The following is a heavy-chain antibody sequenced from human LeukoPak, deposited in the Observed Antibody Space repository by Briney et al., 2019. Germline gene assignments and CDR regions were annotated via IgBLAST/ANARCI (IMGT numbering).Heavy chain of an antibody. CDR1: GGSISSTSYY. CDR2: IYYSGVT. CDR3: ARWEGSSGGFDY. J-gene: IGHJ4*02. V-gene: IGHV4-39*01. Sequence: SESLSLTCTVSGGSISSTSYYWGWIRQPPGKGLEWFGSIYYSGVTYSNPPLKSRFTISVDTSKNHFSLKMSSVTAADTAVFYCARWEGSSGGFDYWGQGTLVTVSS. D-gene: IGHD6-6*01.